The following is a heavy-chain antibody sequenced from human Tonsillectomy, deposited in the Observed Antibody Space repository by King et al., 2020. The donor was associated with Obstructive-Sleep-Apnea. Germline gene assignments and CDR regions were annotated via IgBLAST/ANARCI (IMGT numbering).Heavy chain of an antibody. V-gene: IGHV1-2*02. CDR2: INPNSGGT. Sequence: HVQLVESGAEVKKPGASVKVSCKASGYTFTGHYIHWVRQAPGQGLEWMGWINPNSGGTNYAQKFQGRVTMTRDTSISTAYMELNRLRSDDTAVYYCAGGIAVTGDLDYWGQGTLVTVSS. J-gene: IGHJ4*02. CDR1: GYTFTGHY. CDR3: AGGIAVTGDLDY. D-gene: IGHD6-13*01.